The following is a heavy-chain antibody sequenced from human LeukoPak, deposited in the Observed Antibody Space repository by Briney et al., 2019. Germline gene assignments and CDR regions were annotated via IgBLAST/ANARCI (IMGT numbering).Heavy chain of an antibody. V-gene: IGHV3-48*01. CDR3: ARTLSSGLDY. D-gene: IGHD6-19*01. CDR2: ISSSSSTI. Sequence: GGSLRLSCAASEFTFSSYSMNWVRQAPGKGLEWVSYISSSSSTISYADSVKGRFTISRDNAKNSLYLQMNRLRAEDTAVYYCARTLSSGLDYWGQGTLVTVSS. J-gene: IGHJ4*02. CDR1: EFTFSSYS.